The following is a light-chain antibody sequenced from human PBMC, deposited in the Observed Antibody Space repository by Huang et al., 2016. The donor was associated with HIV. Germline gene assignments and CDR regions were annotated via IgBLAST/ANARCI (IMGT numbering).Light chain of an antibody. CDR2: AAS. CDR1: QDISTY. Sequence: DIQMTQSPSSLSASVGDRVTIPCQASQDISTYLNWYQQKPGKAPKVLIYAASNLETGVPSRFSGRGSGTKFTFTISTLQPEDIATYYCQQYDNVPITFGQGTRLEI. CDR3: QQYDNVPIT. V-gene: IGKV1-33*01. J-gene: IGKJ5*01.